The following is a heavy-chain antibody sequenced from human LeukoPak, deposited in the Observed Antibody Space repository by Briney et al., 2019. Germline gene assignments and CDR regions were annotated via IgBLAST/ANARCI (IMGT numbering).Heavy chain of an antibody. D-gene: IGHD3-22*01. J-gene: IGHJ4*02. CDR3: ASSSPSSDSSGYCFDY. V-gene: IGHV4-34*01. CDR2: INHSGRT. Sequence: SETLSLTCAVYGGSFSGYYWSWIRQPPGKGLEWIGEINHSGRTNYNPSLKSRVTISVDTSKNQFSLKLSSVTAADTAVYYCASSSPSSDSSGYCFDYWGQGTLVTVSS. CDR1: GGSFSGYY.